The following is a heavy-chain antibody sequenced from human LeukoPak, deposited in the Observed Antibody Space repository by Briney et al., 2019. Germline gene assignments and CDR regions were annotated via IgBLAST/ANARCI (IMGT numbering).Heavy chain of an antibody. CDR3: TREFEAQDGSDSYYYMDV. J-gene: IGHJ6*03. CDR2: IKKDGSEK. D-gene: IGHD3-10*01. V-gene: IGHV3-7*03. CDR1: GFTFSSYW. Sequence: GGSLRLSCVASGFTFSSYWMSWVRQAPGKGLEWVANIKKDGSEKYYVDSVKGRFTISRDNAKTSLYLQMNSLKTGDTAVYYCTREFEAQDGSDSYYYMDVWGKGTTVTISS.